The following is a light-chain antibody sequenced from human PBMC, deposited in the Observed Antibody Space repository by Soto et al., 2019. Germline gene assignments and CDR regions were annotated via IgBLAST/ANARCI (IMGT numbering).Light chain of an antibody. CDR1: SSDVGSYNL. CDR3: CSYAGSFTLV. V-gene: IGLV2-23*02. Sequence: QSVLTQPASVSGSPGQSITISCTGTSSDVGSYNLVSWYQQHPGVAPKLMIYEVTKRPSGVSSRFSGSKSGNTASLTISGLQAEDEADYYCCSYAGSFTLVFGGGTKLTVL. CDR2: EVT. J-gene: IGLJ3*02.